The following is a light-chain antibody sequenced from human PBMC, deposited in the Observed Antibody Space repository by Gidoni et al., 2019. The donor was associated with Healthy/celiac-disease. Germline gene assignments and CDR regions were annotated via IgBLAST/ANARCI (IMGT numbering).Light chain of an antibody. CDR1: SSDVGGYNY. J-gene: IGLJ3*02. CDR2: EVS. V-gene: IGLV2-8*01. Sequence: QSALPQPPSASGSPGQSVTISCTGTSSDVGGYNYVSWYQQHPGKAPKLMSYEVSKRPSGVPDRFSGSKSGNTASLTVSGLQAEDEADYYCSSYAGSNNLFGGGTKLTVL. CDR3: SSYAGSNNL.